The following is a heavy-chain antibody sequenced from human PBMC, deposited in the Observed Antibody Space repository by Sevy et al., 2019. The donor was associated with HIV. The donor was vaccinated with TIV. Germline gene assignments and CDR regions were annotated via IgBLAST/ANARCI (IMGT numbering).Heavy chain of an antibody. D-gene: IGHD3-3*01. Sequence: GGSLRLSCAASGFTFSGSAMHWVRQASGKGLEWVGRIRSKANSYATAYAASVKDRFTISRDDSKNTAYLQMNSLKTEDTAVYYCTSGFLEWFHYYYYGMDVWGQGTTVTVSS. CDR1: GFTFSGSA. V-gene: IGHV3-73*01. CDR2: IRSKANSYAT. J-gene: IGHJ6*02. CDR3: TSGFLEWFHYYYYGMDV.